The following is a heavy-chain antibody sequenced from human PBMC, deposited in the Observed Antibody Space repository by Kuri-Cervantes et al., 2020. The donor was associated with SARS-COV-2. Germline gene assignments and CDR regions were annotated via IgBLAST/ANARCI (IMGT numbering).Heavy chain of an antibody. V-gene: IGHV4-59*12. J-gene: IGHJ5*02. Sequence: SETLSLTCSVSGGSISSYYWSWIRQPPGKGLEWIGYIYYSGSTNYNPSLMSRLTISVDTSKNQFSLKLSSVTAADTAVYYCARTKGTIFGVVNWFDPWGQGTLVTVSS. CDR2: IYYSGST. D-gene: IGHD3-3*01. CDR1: GGSISSYY. CDR3: ARTKGTIFGVVNWFDP.